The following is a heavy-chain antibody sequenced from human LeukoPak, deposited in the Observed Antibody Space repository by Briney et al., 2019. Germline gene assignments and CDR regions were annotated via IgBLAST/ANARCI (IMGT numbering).Heavy chain of an antibody. D-gene: IGHD6-19*01. CDR1: GGSFSGYY. V-gene: IGHV4-34*01. CDR3: ARGRRKRAVAGTGNWFDP. CDR2: INHSGST. J-gene: IGHJ5*02. Sequence: PSETLSLTCAVYGGSFSGYYWSWIRQPPGKGLEWIGEINHSGSTNYNPSLKSRVTISVGTSKNQFSLKLSSVTAADTAVYYCARGRRKRAVAGTGNWFDPWGQGTLVTVSS.